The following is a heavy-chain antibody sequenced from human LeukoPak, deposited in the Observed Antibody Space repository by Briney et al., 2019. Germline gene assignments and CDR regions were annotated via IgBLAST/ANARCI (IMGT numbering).Heavy chain of an antibody. J-gene: IGHJ4*02. CDR2: INPNNGGT. CDR3: ARGLLRNYYDSSGSPDY. D-gene: IGHD3-22*01. Sequence: ASVKVSCKASGYTFTGYYMHWVRQAPGQGLEWMGRINPNNGGTTYAQEFQGRVTVTRDTSISTGYMDLSGLRSDDTAVYYCARGLLRNYYDSSGSPDYWGQGTLVTVSS. CDR1: GYTFTGYY. V-gene: IGHV1-2*06.